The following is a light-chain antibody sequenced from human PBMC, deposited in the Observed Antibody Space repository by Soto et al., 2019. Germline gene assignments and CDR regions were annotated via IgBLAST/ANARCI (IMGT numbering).Light chain of an antibody. CDR2: AAS. V-gene: IGKV1-27*01. J-gene: IGKJ1*01. Sequence: DIQMTQSPSSLSASVGDRVTITCRASQGIGNFLAWYQQKTGKVPTLLISAASTLRLGVPSRFSGSGSGTDFTLTISSLEPEDVATYYCQRYNGASTFGKGTKVEI. CDR1: QGIGNF. CDR3: QRYNGAST.